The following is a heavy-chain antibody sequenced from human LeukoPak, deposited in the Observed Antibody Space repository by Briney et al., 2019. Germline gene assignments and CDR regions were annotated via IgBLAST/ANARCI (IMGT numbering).Heavy chain of an antibody. Sequence: SETLSLTCTVSGGSISSSPYYWGWIRQPPGKGLEWIGSIYYSGTTHYSPSLESRVTISVDTSKNQFSLKLASVTAADTAIYYCARGDPREVEVFDYWGQGTLVTVSS. CDR2: IYYSGTT. V-gene: IGHV4-39*07. D-gene: IGHD1-1*01. CDR3: ARGDPREVEVFDY. J-gene: IGHJ4*02. CDR1: GGSISSSPYY.